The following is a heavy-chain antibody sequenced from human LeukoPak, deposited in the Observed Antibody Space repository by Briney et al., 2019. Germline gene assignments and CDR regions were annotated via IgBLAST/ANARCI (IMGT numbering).Heavy chain of an antibody. D-gene: IGHD3-16*01. CDR2: ISSSSSYI. Sequence: GGSLRLSCAASGFTLSSYSMNWVRQAPGKGLEWVSSISSSSSYIYYADSVKGRFTISRDNSKNSLYLQMNSLRAEDTAVYYCARDWGYYYYYGMDVWGQGTTVTVSS. V-gene: IGHV3-21*01. CDR1: GFTLSSYS. J-gene: IGHJ6*02. CDR3: ARDWGYYYYYGMDV.